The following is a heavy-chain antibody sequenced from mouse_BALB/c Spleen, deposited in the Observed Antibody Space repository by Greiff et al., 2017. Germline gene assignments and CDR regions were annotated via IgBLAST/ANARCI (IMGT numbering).Heavy chain of an antibody. D-gene: IGHD1-2*01. CDR3: AKLLRLRYYAMDY. CDR1: GFSLTDYG. J-gene: IGHJ4*01. V-gene: IGHV2-6-5*01. CDR2: IWGGGST. Sequence: VKLVESGPGLVAPSQSLSITCTVSGFSLTDYGVSWIRQPPGKGLEWLGVIWGGGSTYYNSALKSRLSISKDNSKSQVFLKMNSLQTDDTAMYYCAKLLRLRYYAMDYWGQGTSVTVSS.